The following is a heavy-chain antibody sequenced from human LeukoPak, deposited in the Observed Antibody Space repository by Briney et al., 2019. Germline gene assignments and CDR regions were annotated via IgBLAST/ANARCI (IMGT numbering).Heavy chain of an antibody. D-gene: IGHD2-15*01. CDR2: IYSGGGT. V-gene: IGHV3-66*01. CDR1: GFTVTSNS. CDR3: ARDERYCSGGSCSNYFDY. J-gene: IGHJ4*02. Sequence: GGSLRHSCAASGFTVTSNSMRWVRAAPGKGLEWVSVIYSGGGTYSADSVKGRFTISRDNSKNTLYLQMNSLRAEDTAVYYCARDERYCSGGSCSNYFDYWGQGTLVTVSS.